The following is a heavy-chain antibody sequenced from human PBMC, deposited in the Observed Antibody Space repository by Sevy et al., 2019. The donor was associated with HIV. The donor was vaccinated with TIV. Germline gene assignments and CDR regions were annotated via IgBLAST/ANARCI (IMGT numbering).Heavy chain of an antibody. J-gene: IGHJ3*02. CDR2: INPNSGVT. Sequence: AAVKVSCKTTGYIFSDYNMHWVRQAPGQGLERMALINPNSGVTIYAHNFRGRVSVTRDTSMSTAYMELSGLTSDDTAVYYCVREDINAPRTLLSFDIWGQGTPVLVSS. CDR1: GYIFSDYN. V-gene: IGHV1-2*06. D-gene: IGHD3-3*01. CDR3: VREDINAPRTLLSFDI.